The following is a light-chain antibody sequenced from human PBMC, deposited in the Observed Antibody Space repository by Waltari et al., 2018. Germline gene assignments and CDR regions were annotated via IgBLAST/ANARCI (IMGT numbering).Light chain of an antibody. CDR3: AAWDDSDGGRVV. CDR2: KDN. Sequence: QSVMTQPPSLSGTPGQTVTISCSGSTSNLGKNFVFWYQQLAGTAPKLLMYKDNQRPSGVPDRFSCSKSGTSASLAISGLQSDDEADYYCAAWDDSDGGRVVFGGGTTLTVL. V-gene: IGLV1-47*01. J-gene: IGLJ2*01. CDR1: TSNLGKNF.